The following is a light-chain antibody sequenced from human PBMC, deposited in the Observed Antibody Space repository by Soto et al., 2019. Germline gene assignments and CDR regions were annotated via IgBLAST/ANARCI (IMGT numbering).Light chain of an antibody. CDR3: QQRSNWPPIT. CDR1: QSVSSY. V-gene: IGKV3-11*01. CDR2: DAS. Sequence: IVFTHSPATLSKTPGERATLSCRASQSVSSYLAWYQQKPGQAPRLLIYDASNRATGIPARFSGSGSGTDFTLTISSLEPEDFAVYYCQQRSNWPPITFGQGTRLEIK. J-gene: IGKJ5*01.